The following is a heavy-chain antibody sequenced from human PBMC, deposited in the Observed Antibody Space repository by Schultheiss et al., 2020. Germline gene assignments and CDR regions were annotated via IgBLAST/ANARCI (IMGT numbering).Heavy chain of an antibody. J-gene: IGHJ6*02. V-gene: IGHV3-23*01. CDR2: ISGSGGST. D-gene: IGHD6-13*01. Sequence: GGSLRLSCTASDLSVSSAYMSWVRQAPGKGLEWVSAISGSGGSTYYADSVKGRFTISRDNSKNTLYLQMNSLRAEDTAVYYCAREVYSSSWYRSRYYYGMDVWGQGTTVTVSS. CDR1: DLSVSSAY. CDR3: AREVYSSSWYRSRYYYGMDV.